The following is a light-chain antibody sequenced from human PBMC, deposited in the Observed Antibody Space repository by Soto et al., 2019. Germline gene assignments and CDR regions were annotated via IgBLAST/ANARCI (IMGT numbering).Light chain of an antibody. Sequence: QSVLTQPPSASGTPGQRVIISCSGSSSNLGSNSGNWYQQLPGTAPKLLIYNTYQRPLGVPDRFSGSKSGTSASLAISGLQSEDEGDYFCAAWDDSLNGPVFGGGTKLTDL. CDR1: SSNLGSNS. CDR2: NTY. CDR3: AAWDDSLNGPV. V-gene: IGLV1-44*01. J-gene: IGLJ3*02.